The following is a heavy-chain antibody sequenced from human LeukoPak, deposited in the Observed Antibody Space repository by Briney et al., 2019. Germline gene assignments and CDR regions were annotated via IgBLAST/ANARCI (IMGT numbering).Heavy chain of an antibody. CDR1: GFTFSSYA. J-gene: IGHJ6*02. D-gene: IGHD3-3*01. Sequence: PGGSLRLSCAASGFTFSSYAMHWVRQAPGKGLEYVSAISSNGGSTYYANSVKGRFTISRDNSKNTLYLQMGSLRAEDMAVYYCARTSGYSSYYYYGMDVWGQGTTVTVSS. CDR3: ARTSGYSSYYYYGMDV. V-gene: IGHV3-64*01. CDR2: ISSNGGST.